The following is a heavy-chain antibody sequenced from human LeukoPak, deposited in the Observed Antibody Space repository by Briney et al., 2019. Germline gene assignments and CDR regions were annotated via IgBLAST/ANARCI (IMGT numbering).Heavy chain of an antibody. CDR3: AREMGPPEYYYDSSGHNDAFDI. Sequence: ASVKVSCKASGYTFTSYYMHWVRQAPGQGLEWMGIINPSGGSTSYAQKFQGRVTMTRDTSTSTVYMELSSLRSEDTAVYYCAREMGPPEYYYDSSGHNDAFDIWGQGTMVTVSS. V-gene: IGHV1-46*01. J-gene: IGHJ3*02. CDR2: INPSGGST. CDR1: GYTFTSYY. D-gene: IGHD3-22*01.